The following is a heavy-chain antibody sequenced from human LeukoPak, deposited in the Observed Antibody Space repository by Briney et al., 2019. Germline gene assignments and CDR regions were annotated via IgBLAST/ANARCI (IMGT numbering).Heavy chain of an antibody. V-gene: IGHV3-33*06. CDR1: GFTFSNYA. CDR2: VWYDGTNE. D-gene: IGHD3-10*02. CDR3: AKDLFRSWRAYFDF. J-gene: IGHJ4*02. Sequence: PGRSLRLSCAASGFTFSNYAMHWVPEAPGKGLEWVAMVWYDGTNEYYADSVKGRFTISRDNSKNTLHLQMNSLRAEDRAMYSCAKDLFRSWRAYFDFWGQGTLVAVSS.